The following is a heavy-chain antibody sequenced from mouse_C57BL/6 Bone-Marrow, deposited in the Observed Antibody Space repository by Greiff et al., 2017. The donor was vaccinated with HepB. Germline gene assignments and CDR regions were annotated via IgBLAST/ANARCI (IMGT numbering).Heavy chain of an antibody. V-gene: IGHV7-1*01. Sequence: EVKVVESGGGLVKPGGSLKLSCAASGFTFSDFYMEWVRQAPGKGLEWIAASRNKANDYTTEYSASVKGRFIVSRDTSQSILYLQMNALRAEDTAIYYCARDDYDYAMDYWGQGTSVTVSS. D-gene: IGHD2-4*01. CDR3: ARDDYDYAMDY. CDR2: SRNKANDYTT. CDR1: GFTFSDFY. J-gene: IGHJ4*01.